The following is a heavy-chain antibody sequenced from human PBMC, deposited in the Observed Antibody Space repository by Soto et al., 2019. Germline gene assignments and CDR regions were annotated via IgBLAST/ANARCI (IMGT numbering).Heavy chain of an antibody. CDR1: GFTFRSYE. CDR3: ARGANGIDRLDH. Sequence: EVHLVESGGGLVQAGGPLRLSCEVSGFTFRSYEMHWVRQAPGKGLEWLSYISSSSDFIYYSESVKGRFTISRDNANNSLYLQMNSLRAADTAIYYCARGANGIDRLDHWGQGAPVTVSS. J-gene: IGHJ5*02. CDR2: ISSSSDFI. V-gene: IGHV3-48*03. D-gene: IGHD5-12*01.